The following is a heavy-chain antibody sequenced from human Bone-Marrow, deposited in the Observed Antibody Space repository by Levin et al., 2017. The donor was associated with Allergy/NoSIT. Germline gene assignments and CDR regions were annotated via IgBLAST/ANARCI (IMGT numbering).Heavy chain of an antibody. D-gene: IGHD1-26*01. J-gene: IGHJ4*02. Sequence: GSLRLSCSVSGDSISNSNYFWAWVRQPPGKGLEWIGSFYYSGSTFYGPSLKSRVTISLHTSKNQFSLRLTSVNAADTAVYFCARQYGSFLDFWGQGTLVTVSS. V-gene: IGHV4-39*01. CDR2: FYYSGST. CDR3: ARQYGSFLDF. CDR1: GDSISNSNYF.